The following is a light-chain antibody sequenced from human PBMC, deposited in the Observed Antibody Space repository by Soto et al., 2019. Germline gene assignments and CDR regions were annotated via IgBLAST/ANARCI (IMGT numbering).Light chain of an antibody. Sequence: EIVLTQSPGTLSLSPGERATLSCRASQTVTNRYLAWYQQKPGQAPRLLIFGASIRDTGIPDRFSGSGSATDFTLTISRPESEDFAVYYCQQRSKWPPLFTFGPGTKVDIK. CDR3: QQRSKWPPLFT. J-gene: IGKJ3*01. V-gene: IGKV3D-20*02. CDR1: QTVTNRY. CDR2: GAS.